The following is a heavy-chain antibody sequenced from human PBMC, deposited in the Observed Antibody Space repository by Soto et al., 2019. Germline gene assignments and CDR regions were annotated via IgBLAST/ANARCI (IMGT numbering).Heavy chain of an antibody. Sequence: QVTLKESGPVLVKPTETLTLTCTVSGFSLSNPRMSVGWIRQPPGKALEWLAHISSSDAKSYNTSLRNRLTISKDVSKSQVALTLTNMDPVATATYYCARMLGYGYDYWGKGNLVTVSS. CDR2: ISSSDAK. CDR1: GFSLSNPRMS. CDR3: ARMLGYGYDY. V-gene: IGHV2-26*01. D-gene: IGHD5-18*01. J-gene: IGHJ4*02.